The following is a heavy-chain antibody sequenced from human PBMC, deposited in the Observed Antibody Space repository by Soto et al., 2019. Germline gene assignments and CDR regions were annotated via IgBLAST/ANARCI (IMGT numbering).Heavy chain of an antibody. Sequence: QVQLVQSGGEVKKPGASVKVSCKASGYTFTSYGISWVRQAPGQGLDWMGWISTYNGNTNYAQKVQGRVTMTTDTSTSTAYMELRSLRSDDTAVYYCARASGDYGLSEYFQHWGQGTLVTVSS. D-gene: IGHD4-17*01. V-gene: IGHV1-18*01. CDR2: ISTYNGNT. CDR3: ARASGDYGLSEYFQH. J-gene: IGHJ1*01. CDR1: GYTFTSYG.